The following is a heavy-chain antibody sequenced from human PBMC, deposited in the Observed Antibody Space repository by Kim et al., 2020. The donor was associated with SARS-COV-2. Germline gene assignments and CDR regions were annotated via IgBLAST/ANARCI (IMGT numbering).Heavy chain of an antibody. CDR3: AKDVLYVPGRGYFDS. Sequence: ADSVRGRFTISRDNAKKTLYLLMDSLRVEDTAVYYCAKDVLYVPGRGYFDSWGQGVLVTVSS. J-gene: IGHJ4*02. D-gene: IGHD3-10*01. V-gene: IGHV3-23*01.